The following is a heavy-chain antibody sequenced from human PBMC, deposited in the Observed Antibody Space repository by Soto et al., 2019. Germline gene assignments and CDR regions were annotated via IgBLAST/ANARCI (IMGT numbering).Heavy chain of an antibody. Sequence: QVHLVQSGAELKNPGASVTASCKASGYSFTRNGISWARQAPGQGLAWMGGISAKNGDTNYAQKIQRRSIMTTDTSTSTAYMELRSRRSEDTAVYYCVRDRDSDTWPARDVGGQGTTVTVS. D-gene: IGHD1-26*01. V-gene: IGHV1-18*01. CDR3: VRDRDSDTWPARDV. CDR2: ISAKNGDT. J-gene: IGHJ6*02. CDR1: GYSFTRNG.